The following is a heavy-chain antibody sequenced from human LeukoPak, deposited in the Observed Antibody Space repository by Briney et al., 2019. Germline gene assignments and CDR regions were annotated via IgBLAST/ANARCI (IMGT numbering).Heavy chain of an antibody. CDR2: IYTSGST. V-gene: IGHV4-61*02. D-gene: IGHD2-2*01. Sequence: PSKTLSLTCTVSGGSISSGSYYWSWIRQPAGKGLEWIGRIYTSGSTNHNPSLKSRVTISVDTSKNQFSLKLSSVTAADTALYYCAGDSLLPSAMGYYYMDVWGKGTTVTVSS. CDR1: GGSISSGSYY. CDR3: AGDSLLPSAMGYYYMDV. J-gene: IGHJ6*03.